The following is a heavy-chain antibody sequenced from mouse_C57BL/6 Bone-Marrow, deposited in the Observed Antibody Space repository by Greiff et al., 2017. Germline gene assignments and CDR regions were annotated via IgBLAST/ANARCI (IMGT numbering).Heavy chain of an antibody. V-gene: IGHV1-82*01. CDR3: ARRGDYGSSYGYWYFDV. Sequence: QVHVKQSGPELVKPGASVKISCKASGYAFSSSWMNWVKQRPGKGLEWIGRIYPGDGDTNYNGKFKGKATLTADKSSSTAYMQLSSLTSEDSAVYFCARRGDYGSSYGYWYFDVWGTGTTVTVSS. CDR1: GYAFSSSW. J-gene: IGHJ1*03. D-gene: IGHD1-1*01. CDR2: IYPGDGDT.